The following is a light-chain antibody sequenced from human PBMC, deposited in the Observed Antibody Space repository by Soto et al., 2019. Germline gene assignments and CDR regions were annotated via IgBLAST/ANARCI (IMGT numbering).Light chain of an antibody. CDR3: QQYNSYPWT. J-gene: IGKJ1*01. CDR1: QSISSW. CDR2: KAS. V-gene: IGKV1-5*03. Sequence: DIQMTQSPSTLSASVGDRVTITCRASQSISSWLAWYQQKPGKAPKLLIYKASSLESGVPSRFSGSGSGTEFTLTIGGLQPDDFATYYCQQYNSYPWTFGQGTKV.